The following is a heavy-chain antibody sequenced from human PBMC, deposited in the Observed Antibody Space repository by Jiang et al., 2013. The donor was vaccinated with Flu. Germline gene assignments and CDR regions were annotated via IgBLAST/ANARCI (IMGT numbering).Heavy chain of an antibody. CDR3: ARDRFAMVRGGIVVGAPMDV. CDR1: GFTVSSNY. CDR2: IWYDGSNK. D-gene: IGHD3-10*01. Sequence: VQLVESGGGLVQPGGSLRLSCAASGFTVSSNYMTWVRQAPGKGLEWVAVIWYDGSNKYYADSVKGRFTISRDNSKNTLYLQMNSLRAEDTAVYYCARDRFAMVRGGIVVGAPMDVWGKGTTVTVSS. V-gene: IGHV3-33*08. J-gene: IGHJ6*04.